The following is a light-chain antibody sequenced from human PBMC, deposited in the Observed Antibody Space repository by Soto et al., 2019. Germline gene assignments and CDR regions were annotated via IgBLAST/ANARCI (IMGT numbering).Light chain of an antibody. CDR1: SSNIGAGYD. CDR3: ISYTGSSTSYV. J-gene: IGLJ1*01. Sequence: QSVLTQPPSVSGAPGQRVTISCTGSSSNIGAGYDVHWYLHLPGTAPKLLIYGNNNRPSGVPDRFSGSKSGSSASLAITGLQAEDEADYYCISYTGSSTSYVFGSGTKLTVL. V-gene: IGLV1-40*01. CDR2: GNN.